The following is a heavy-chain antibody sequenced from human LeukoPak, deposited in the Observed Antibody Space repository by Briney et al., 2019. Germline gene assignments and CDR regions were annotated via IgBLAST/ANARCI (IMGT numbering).Heavy chain of an antibody. J-gene: IGHJ3*02. D-gene: IGHD4-23*01. CDR1: GGSISSSSYY. CDR3: ARLPLATTVVTPDAFDI. Sequence: SETLSLTCTVSGGSISSSSYYWGWIRQPPGKGLELIGSIYYSGSTYYNPSLKSRVTISVDTSKNQFSLKLSSVTAADTAVYYCARLPLATTVVTPDAFDIWGQGTMVTVSS. V-gene: IGHV4-39*07. CDR2: IYYSGST.